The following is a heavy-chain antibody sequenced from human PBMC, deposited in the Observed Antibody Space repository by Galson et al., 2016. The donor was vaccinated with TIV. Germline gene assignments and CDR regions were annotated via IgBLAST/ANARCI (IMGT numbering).Heavy chain of an antibody. CDR3: ARVRSCGGDCYYFDY. CDR2: ITSSSKFI. CDR1: GFAFSTYA. J-gene: IGHJ4*02. D-gene: IGHD2-21*02. Sequence: SLRLSCAASGFAFSTYAMNWVRQSPGKGLEWVSAITSSSKFIYYADSVKGRFSISRDNAKNSVYLQMDSLRAEDTALYHCARVRSCGGDCYYFDYWGQGSLVTVSS. V-gene: IGHV3-21*04.